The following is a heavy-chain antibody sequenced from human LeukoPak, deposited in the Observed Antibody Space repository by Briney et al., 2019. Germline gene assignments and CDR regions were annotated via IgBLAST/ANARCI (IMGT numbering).Heavy chain of an antibody. V-gene: IGHV4-39*01. J-gene: IGHJ6*03. Sequence: SSETLSLTCTVSGGSISSSSYYWGWIRQPPGKGLEWIGSMYYSGNTYYNPSLKSRVTISVDTSKNQFSLKLSSVTAADTAVYYCARLGSSSWYTYYYYMDVWGKGTTVTISS. D-gene: IGHD6-13*01. CDR3: ARLGSSSWYTYYYYMDV. CDR2: MYYSGNT. CDR1: GGSISSSSYY.